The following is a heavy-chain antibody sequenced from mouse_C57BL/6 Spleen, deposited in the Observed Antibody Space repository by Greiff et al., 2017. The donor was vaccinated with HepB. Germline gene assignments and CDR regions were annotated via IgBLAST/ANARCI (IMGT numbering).Heavy chain of an antibody. J-gene: IGHJ3*01. CDR3: AAVCYGNAWFAY. CDR1: GYTFTSYW. V-gene: IGHV1-50*01. D-gene: IGHD2-1*01. CDR2: IDPSDSYT. Sequence: VQLQQSGAELVKPGASVKLSCKASGYTFTSYWMQWVKQRPGQGLEWIGEIDPSDSYTNYNQKFKGKATLTVDTSSSTSYMQLSSLTSEDSAVYYCAAVCYGNAWFAYWGQGTLVTVSA.